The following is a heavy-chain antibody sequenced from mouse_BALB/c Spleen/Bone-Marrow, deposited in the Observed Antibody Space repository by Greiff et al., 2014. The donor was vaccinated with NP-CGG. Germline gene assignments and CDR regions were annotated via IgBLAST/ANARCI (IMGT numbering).Heavy chain of an antibody. CDR1: GYTFSSYW. V-gene: IGHV1-9*01. CDR3: ARGGYDTSIFAY. D-gene: IGHD2-3*01. Sequence: QVQLKQSGAELMKPGASVKISCKATGYTFSSYWIEWVNQRPGHGLEWIGEILPGSGTTHYNEKFKDKATFTADTPSNTAYMQLSSLTSKDSAVYYCARGGYDTSIFAYWGQGTLVTVSA. CDR2: ILPGSGTT. J-gene: IGHJ3*01.